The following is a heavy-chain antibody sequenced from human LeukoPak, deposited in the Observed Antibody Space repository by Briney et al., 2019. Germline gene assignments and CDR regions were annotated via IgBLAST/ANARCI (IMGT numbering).Heavy chain of an antibody. J-gene: IGHJ6*03. V-gene: IGHV3-21*01. D-gene: IGHD2-2*01. CDR2: ISSSSSYI. Sequence: GGSLRLSCAASGFTFSSYAMSWVRQAPGKGLEWVSSISSSSSYIYYADSVKGRFTISRDNAKNSLYLQMNSLRAEDTAVYYCARDGLDCSSTSCYYYYYYYMDVWGKGTTVTVSS. CDR3: ARDGLDCSSTSCYYYYYYYMDV. CDR1: GFTFSSYA.